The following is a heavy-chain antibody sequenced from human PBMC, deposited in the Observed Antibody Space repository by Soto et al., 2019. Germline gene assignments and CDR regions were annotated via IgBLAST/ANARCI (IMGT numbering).Heavy chain of an antibody. CDR3: ARGMTTVTTGFDY. CDR1: GGSISSGDYY. D-gene: IGHD4-17*01. V-gene: IGHV4-30-4*01. J-gene: IGHJ4*02. CDR2: IYYSGST. Sequence: SETLSLTCTVSGGSISSGDYYWSWIRQPPGQGLEWIGYIYYSGSTYYNPSLKSRVTISVDTSKNQFSLKLSSVTAADTAVYYCARGMTTVTTGFDYWGQGTLVTVSS.